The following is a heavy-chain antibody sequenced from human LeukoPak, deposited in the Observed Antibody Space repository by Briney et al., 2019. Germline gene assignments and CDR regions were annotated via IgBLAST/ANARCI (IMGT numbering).Heavy chain of an antibody. J-gene: IGHJ4*02. V-gene: IGHV3-23*01. CDR3: VKLGGYYGSGTHYYDY. Sequence: GGSLRLSCAASGFTFSSYAMSWVRQAPGKGLEWVSVISASGGTTYYADSVKGRFTISRDNSKNTLYLQMSSLRAEDTAVYYCVKLGGYYGSGTHYYDYWGQGTLVTVSS. CDR2: ISASGGTT. CDR1: GFTFSSYA. D-gene: IGHD3-10*01.